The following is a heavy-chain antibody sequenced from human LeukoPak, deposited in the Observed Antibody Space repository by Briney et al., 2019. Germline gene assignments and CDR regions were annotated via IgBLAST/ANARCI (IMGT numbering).Heavy chain of an antibody. CDR3: ASDPFPYSSSWYESANYYMDV. Sequence: GGSLRLSCAASGFTFSSYSMNWVRQAPGKGLEWVSSISSSSYIYYADSVKGRFTISRDNAKNSLYLQMNSLRAEDTAVYYCASDPFPYSSSWYESANYYMDVWGKGTTVTVSS. D-gene: IGHD6-13*01. J-gene: IGHJ6*03. CDR2: ISSSSYI. V-gene: IGHV3-21*01. CDR1: GFTFSSYS.